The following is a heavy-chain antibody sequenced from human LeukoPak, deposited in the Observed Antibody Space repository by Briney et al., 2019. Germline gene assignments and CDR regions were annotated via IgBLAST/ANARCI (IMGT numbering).Heavy chain of an antibody. J-gene: IGHJ4*02. D-gene: IGHD5-24*01. CDR3: TRGVEGNYGNFGC. CDR2: INSGGTTT. Sequence: GGSLRLSCAASGFTLSSYWMHWVRQAPGKGLVWVSRINSGGTTTDYADSVKGRFTISRDNAQNTLYLQMNSLRDEDTAVYYCTRGVEGNYGNFGCWGQGTLVTVSS. V-gene: IGHV3-74*01. CDR1: GFTLSSYW.